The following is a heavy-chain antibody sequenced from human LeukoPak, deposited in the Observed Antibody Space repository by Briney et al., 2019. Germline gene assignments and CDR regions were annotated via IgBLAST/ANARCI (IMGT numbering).Heavy chain of an antibody. Sequence: ASVKVSCKASGYTFTSYGISWVRQAPGQGLEWMGWISAYNGNTNYAQKLQGRVTMTTDTSTSTAYMELRSLRSDDTAVYYCARGGRTYYDFWSGYYTMEDWGQGTLVTVSS. D-gene: IGHD3-3*01. CDR1: GYTFTSYG. V-gene: IGHV1-18*01. CDR3: ARGGRTYYDFWSGYYTMED. J-gene: IGHJ4*02. CDR2: ISAYNGNT.